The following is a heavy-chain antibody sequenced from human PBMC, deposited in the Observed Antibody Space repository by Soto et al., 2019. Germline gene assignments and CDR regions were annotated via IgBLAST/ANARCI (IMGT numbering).Heavy chain of an antibody. V-gene: IGHV4-30-4*01. CDR3: VRTARQGAVAPHWFDR. J-gene: IGHJ5*02. Sequence: SETLSLTCTVSGASIRSTDYYWSWLRQAPGKGLEWIGYVYYTGSTYYNPSLMSRLTISVDTSKNQFSLKLTSVTAAETAVYYCVRTARQGAVAPHWFDRWGQGTQVTVSS. CDR1: GASIRSTDYY. CDR2: VYYTGST. D-gene: IGHD2-21*02.